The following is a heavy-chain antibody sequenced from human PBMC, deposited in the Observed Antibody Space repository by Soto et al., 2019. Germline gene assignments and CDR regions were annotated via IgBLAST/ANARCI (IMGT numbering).Heavy chain of an antibody. CDR3: AREYYEKSFFDY. Sequence: QVQLQQWGAGLLKPSETLSLTCAVYGGSFSGYYWSWIRQPPGKGLEWIGEINHSGSTNYNPSLKSRVTISVDTSKNQFSRKLSSVTAADTAVYYCAREYYEKSFFDYWGKGTLVTVSS. V-gene: IGHV4-34*01. D-gene: IGHD1-26*01. CDR2: INHSGST. CDR1: GGSFSGYY. J-gene: IGHJ4*02.